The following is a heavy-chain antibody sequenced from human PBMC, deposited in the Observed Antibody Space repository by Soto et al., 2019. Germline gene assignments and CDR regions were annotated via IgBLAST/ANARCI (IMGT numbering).Heavy chain of an antibody. CDR3: ARGQFSYYYGSGSYHHYYYYGMDV. J-gene: IGHJ6*02. CDR2: IKQDGSEK. CDR1: GFTFSSYW. D-gene: IGHD3-10*01. Sequence: GGSLRLSCAASGFTFSSYWMSWVRQAPGKGLEWVANIKQDGSEKYYVDSVKGRFTISRDNAKNSLYLQMNSLRAEDTAVYYCARGQFSYYYGSGSYHHYYYYGMDVWGQGTTVTVSS. V-gene: IGHV3-7*05.